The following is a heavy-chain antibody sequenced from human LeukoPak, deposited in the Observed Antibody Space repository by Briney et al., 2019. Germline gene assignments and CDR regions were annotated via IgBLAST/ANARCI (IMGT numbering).Heavy chain of an antibody. V-gene: IGHV3-23*01. CDR1: GFTFSSYA. CDR3: AKLHCSSTSCSPYYFDY. Sequence: PGGSLRLSCAASGFTFSSYAMSWVRQALGKGLEWVSAISGSGGSTYYADSVKGRFTISRDNSKNTLYLQMNSLRAEDTAVYYCAKLHCSSTSCSPYYFDYWGQGTLVTVSS. J-gene: IGHJ4*02. D-gene: IGHD2-2*01. CDR2: ISGSGGST.